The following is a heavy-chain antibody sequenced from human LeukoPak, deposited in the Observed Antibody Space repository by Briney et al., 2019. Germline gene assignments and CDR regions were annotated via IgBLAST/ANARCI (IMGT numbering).Heavy chain of an antibody. V-gene: IGHV3-66*01. CDR1: GFTVSSKY. CDR3: ARAGVDAGYSYGGDFFNS. J-gene: IGHJ4*02. D-gene: IGHD5-18*01. CDR2: FYSGGST. Sequence: GGSLRLSCAASGFTVSSKYMSWVRQAPGKGLEWVSVFYSGGSTFYADSVKGRFTISRDSSKNTLYLQVNSLRVEDTAVYYCARAGVDAGYSYGGDFFNSWGQGTLVTVSS.